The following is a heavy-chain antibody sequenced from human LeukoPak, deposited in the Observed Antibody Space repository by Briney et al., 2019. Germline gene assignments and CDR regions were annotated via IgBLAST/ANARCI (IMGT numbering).Heavy chain of an antibody. V-gene: IGHV1-69*01. D-gene: IGHD3-22*01. J-gene: IGHJ6*03. CDR3: ARGVYYYDSIGYYVGRNYYYYYMDV. Sequence: GASVKVSCKASGGTFSSYAISWVRQAPGQGLEWMGGIIPIFGTANYAQKFQGRVTITADESTSTAYMELSSLRSEDTAVYYCARGVYYYDSIGYYVGRNYYYYYMDVWGKGTTVTVSS. CDR2: IIPIFGTA. CDR1: GGTFSSYA.